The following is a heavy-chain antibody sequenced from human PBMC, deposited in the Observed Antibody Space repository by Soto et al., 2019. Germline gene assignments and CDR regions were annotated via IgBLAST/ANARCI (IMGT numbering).Heavy chain of an antibody. D-gene: IGHD4-17*01. CDR2: LDTSGDIT. Sequence: PGGSLSLSCAASGFPFINFAMSWVRQAPGKGLEWVSSLDTSGDITYYATSVTDRFSISRENSKNTLYLQMNSLRADDSTLYYCAKASLAYAPTGLFFDSWGQGTLVTVSS. CDR1: GFPFINFA. J-gene: IGHJ4*02. CDR3: AKASLAYAPTGLFFDS. V-gene: IGHV3-23*01.